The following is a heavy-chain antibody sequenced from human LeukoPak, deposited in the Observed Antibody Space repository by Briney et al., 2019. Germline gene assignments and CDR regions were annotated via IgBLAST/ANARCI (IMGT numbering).Heavy chain of an antibody. CDR2: ISAYNGNT. CDR3: ARDRHSGSYWAGGY. J-gene: IGHJ4*02. D-gene: IGHD1-26*01. V-gene: IGHV1-18*01. Sequence: ASVKVSCKASGYTFTSYGISWVRQAPGQGLEWMGWISAYNGNTNYAQKLQGRVTMTTDTSTSTANMELRSLRSDDTAVYYCARDRHSGSYWAGGYWGQGTLVTVSS. CDR1: GYTFTSYG.